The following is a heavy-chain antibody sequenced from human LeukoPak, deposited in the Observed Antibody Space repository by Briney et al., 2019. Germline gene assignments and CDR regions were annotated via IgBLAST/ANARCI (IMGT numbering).Heavy chain of an antibody. CDR3: VRGFRSDY. J-gene: IGHJ4*02. CDR1: GFTFSSSY. V-gene: IGHV3-7*04. CDR2: IKEDGSAK. Sequence: GGSLRLSCAASGFTFSSSYMTWVRQAPGKGLEWVANIKEDGSAKYYVASVKGRFTISRDNTKNSLYLQVNSLRADDTAIYYCVRGFRSDYWGQGTLVSVSS. D-gene: IGHD2/OR15-2a*01.